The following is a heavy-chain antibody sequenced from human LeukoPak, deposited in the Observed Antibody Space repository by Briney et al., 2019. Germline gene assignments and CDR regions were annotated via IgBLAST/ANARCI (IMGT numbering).Heavy chain of an antibody. Sequence: GGSLRLPCAASGFTFSTFSMNWVRQAPGKGLEWVSSMSYSGGSTYYADSVKGRFTISRDNAKSTLYLQMNSLRAEDTAVYYCSAALYSGGWHYFDYWGQGILVTVSS. CDR3: SAALYSGGWHYFDY. J-gene: IGHJ4*02. CDR1: GFTFSTFS. V-gene: IGHV3-21*01. D-gene: IGHD2-15*01. CDR2: MSYSGGST.